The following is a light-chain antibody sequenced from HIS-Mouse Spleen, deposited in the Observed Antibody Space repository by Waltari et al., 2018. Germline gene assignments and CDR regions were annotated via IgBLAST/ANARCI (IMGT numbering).Light chain of an antibody. V-gene: IGKV4-1*01. CDR1: QSVLYSSNNKNY. J-gene: IGKJ1*01. CDR2: WAS. Sequence: EIVMTQSPSSPSASLGARTTINCKSRQSVLYSSNNKNYLAWYQQKPGQPPKLLIYWASTRESGVPDRFSGSGSGTDFTLTISSLQAEDVAVYYCQQYYSTPPTFGQGTKVEIK. CDR3: QQYYSTPPT.